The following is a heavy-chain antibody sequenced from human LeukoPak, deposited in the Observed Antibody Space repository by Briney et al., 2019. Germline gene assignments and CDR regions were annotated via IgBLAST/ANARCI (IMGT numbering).Heavy chain of an antibody. Sequence: SETLSLTCTVSGGSISSSSYYWGWIRLPPGKGLEWIGSIYYSGSTYYNPSLKSRVTISVDTSKNQFSLKLSSVTAADTAVYYCAREGGLQHHFDYWGQGTLVTVSS. J-gene: IGHJ4*02. CDR2: IYYSGST. CDR1: GGSISSSSYY. CDR3: AREGGLQHHFDY. D-gene: IGHD4-11*01. V-gene: IGHV4-39*07.